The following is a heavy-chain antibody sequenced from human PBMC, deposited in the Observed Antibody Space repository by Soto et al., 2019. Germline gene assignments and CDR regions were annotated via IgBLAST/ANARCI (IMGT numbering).Heavy chain of an antibody. D-gene: IGHD5-12*01. V-gene: IGHV1-69*13. J-gene: IGHJ3*02. Sequence: SVKVSCKASGGTFSSYAISWVRQAPGQGLEWMGGIIPIFGTANYAQKFQGRVTITADESTSTAYMELSSLRSEDTAVYYCARVGSGYDGAFDIWGQGTMVTVS. CDR1: GGTFSSYA. CDR2: IIPIFGTA. CDR3: ARVGSGYDGAFDI.